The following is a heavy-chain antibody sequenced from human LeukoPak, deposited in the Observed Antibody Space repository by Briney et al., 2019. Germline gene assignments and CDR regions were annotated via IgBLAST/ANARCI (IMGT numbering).Heavy chain of an antibody. CDR3: AREEQWLGSPLHY. D-gene: IGHD6-19*01. CDR2: ISRSGSTI. CDR1: GFTFSNYE. J-gene: IGHJ4*02. Sequence: GGSLRLSCAASGFTFSNYEMNWVRQAPGKGLQWVSYISRSGSTIYYADSVKGRFTISRDNAKNSLYLQMNSLRAEDTAVYSCAREEQWLGSPLHYWGQGTLVTVSS. V-gene: IGHV3-48*03.